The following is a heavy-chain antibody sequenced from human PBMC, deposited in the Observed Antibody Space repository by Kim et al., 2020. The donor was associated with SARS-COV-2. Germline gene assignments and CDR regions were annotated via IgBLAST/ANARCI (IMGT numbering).Heavy chain of an antibody. Sequence: GGSLRLSCAASGFTFGDYAMHWVRQAPGKGLEWVSGIYWNSGSIGAEDSVRGCSFISSDNAKNPLHLQMNSRRAEETALYYCAEDNLLKLHAWGTWGKVT. V-gene: IGHV3-9*01. J-gene: IGHJ5*02. CDR2: IYWNSGSI. CDR3: AEDNLLKLHAWGT. CDR1: GFTFGDYA. D-gene: IGHD1-26*01.